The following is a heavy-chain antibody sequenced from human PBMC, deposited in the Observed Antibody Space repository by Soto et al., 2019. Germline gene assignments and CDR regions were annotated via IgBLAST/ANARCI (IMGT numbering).Heavy chain of an antibody. Sequence: QVQLVQSGAEVRKPGSSVQVSCKASGGTFYTYTFSWVRQAPGQGLDWMGRITPIYPTTNYAEKFQGRLTVTADGSTNTAYMELNSLTSEDTAVYYCARIPRYSFPTSDDLDSWGQGTLVTVSS. D-gene: IGHD5-18*01. CDR2: ITPIYPTT. CDR1: GGTFYTYT. J-gene: IGHJ4*02. CDR3: ARIPRYSFPTSDDLDS. V-gene: IGHV1-69*15.